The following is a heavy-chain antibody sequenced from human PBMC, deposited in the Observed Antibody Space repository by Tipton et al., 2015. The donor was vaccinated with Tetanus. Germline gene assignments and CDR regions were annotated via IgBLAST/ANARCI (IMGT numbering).Heavy chain of an antibody. CDR3: VRGRGLGAYSFGFEY. Sequence: GLVKPSETLSLTCIVSGDSLKNSDYYGAWVRQPPGQGLEWLGYIYQTDSTYYNPSVRSRLTLSLQRSKNQVSLKLNSITAADTAVYYCVRGRGLGAYSFGFEYWGQGTPVTVSS. D-gene: IGHD5-12*01. J-gene: IGHJ4*02. V-gene: IGHV4-30-2*01. CDR1: GDSLKNSDYY. CDR2: IYQTDST.